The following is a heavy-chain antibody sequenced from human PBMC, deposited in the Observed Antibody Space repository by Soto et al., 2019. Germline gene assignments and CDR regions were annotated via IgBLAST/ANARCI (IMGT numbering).Heavy chain of an antibody. V-gene: IGHV4-61*01. CDR3: ARDFAYFDS. Sequence: SETLSLTCTVSAGSFKSGSYSWSWIRQPPGKGLEWIGYVYHTGRTSYNPSLKSRVSISMDTSKNQFSLNLDSVTAADTAVYFCARDFAYFDSWGRGTLVTVSS. CDR2: VYHTGRT. D-gene: IGHD3-3*01. CDR1: AGSFKSGSYS. J-gene: IGHJ4*02.